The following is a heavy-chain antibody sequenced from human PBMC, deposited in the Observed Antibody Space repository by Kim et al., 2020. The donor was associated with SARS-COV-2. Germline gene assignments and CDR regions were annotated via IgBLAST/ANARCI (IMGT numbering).Heavy chain of an antibody. J-gene: IGHJ6*02. CDR3: AKDTGSGSYYILSYYYGMDV. D-gene: IGHD3-10*01. CDR1: GFTFSSYG. V-gene: IGHV3-30*18. CDR2: ISYDGSNK. Sequence: GGSLRLSCAASGFTFSSYGMHWVRQAPGKGLEWVAVISYDGSNKYYADSVKGRFTISRDNSKNTLYLQMNSLRAEDTAVYYCAKDTGSGSYYILSYYYGMDVWGQGTTVTVSS.